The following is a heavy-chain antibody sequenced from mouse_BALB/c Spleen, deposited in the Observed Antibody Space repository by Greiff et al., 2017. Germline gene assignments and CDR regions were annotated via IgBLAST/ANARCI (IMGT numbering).Heavy chain of an antibody. D-gene: IGHD1-2*01. J-gene: IGHJ4*01. V-gene: IGHV1S81*02. CDR3: ASPSTATGAMDY. CDR1: GYTFTSYW. Sequence: QVQLKQPGAELVKPGASVKLSCKASGYTFTSYWMHWVKQSPGQGLEWIGEINPSNGRTNYNEKLKNKATLTVDKSSSTAYMQLSSLTSEDSAVYYCASPSTATGAMDYWGQGTSVTVSS. CDR2: INPSNGRT.